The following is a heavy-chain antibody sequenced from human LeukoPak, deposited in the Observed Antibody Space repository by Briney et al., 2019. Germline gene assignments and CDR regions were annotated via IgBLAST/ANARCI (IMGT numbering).Heavy chain of an antibody. D-gene: IGHD3-22*01. CDR1: GFTFSNYD. Sequence: GGSLRLSCAASGFTFSNYDMYWVRQAPGRGLDWVAVVSYDGSDKYYADSVKGRFTISRDNSKNTLYPQMTGLRVEDTAVYYCARDSRGPDYWGQGALVTVSS. CDR2: VSYDGSDK. CDR3: ARDSRGPDY. V-gene: IGHV3-33*05. J-gene: IGHJ4*02.